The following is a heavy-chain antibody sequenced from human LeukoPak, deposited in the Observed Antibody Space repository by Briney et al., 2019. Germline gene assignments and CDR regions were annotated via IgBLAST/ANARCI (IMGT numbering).Heavy chain of an antibody. Sequence: SETLSLTCTVSGGSISSYYWSWIGQPAGKGLEWIGRIYTSGSTNYNPSLKSRVTMSVDTSKNQFSLKLSSVTAADTAVYYCASIVVVTAADPSDAFDIWGQGTMVTVSS. CDR2: IYTSGST. D-gene: IGHD2-21*02. CDR1: GGSISSYY. CDR3: ASIVVVTAADPSDAFDI. V-gene: IGHV4-4*07. J-gene: IGHJ3*02.